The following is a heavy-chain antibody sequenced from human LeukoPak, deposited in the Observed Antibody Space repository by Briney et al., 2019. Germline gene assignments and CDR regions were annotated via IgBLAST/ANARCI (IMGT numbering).Heavy chain of an antibody. D-gene: IGHD1-26*01. CDR2: ISTSGSSF. Sequence: GGSLRLSCSASGFTFSTYEMNWVRQAPGKGLEWVSYISTSGSSFSYADSVKGRFTISRDNGKDSLFLQMNSLRGEDTAIYYCARELGARYFDLWGRGTLSLSPQ. CDR1: GFTFSTYE. V-gene: IGHV3-48*03. J-gene: IGHJ2*01. CDR3: ARELGARYFDL.